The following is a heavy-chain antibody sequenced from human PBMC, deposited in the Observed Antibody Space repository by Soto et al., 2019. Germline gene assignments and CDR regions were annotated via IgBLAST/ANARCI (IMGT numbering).Heavy chain of an antibody. D-gene: IGHD2-2*01. CDR1: GFTFFSYG. CDR2: IWYDGSNT. Sequence: ESGGGVVQPGRSLRLSCAASGFTFFSYGMHWVRQAPGKGLEWVAVIWYDGSNTYYADSVKGRFTISRGNSKNTLYLQMNSLRAEDTAVYYCAREVGDFDSWGQGTLVTVSS. J-gene: IGHJ4*02. V-gene: IGHV3-33*01. CDR3: AREVGDFDS.